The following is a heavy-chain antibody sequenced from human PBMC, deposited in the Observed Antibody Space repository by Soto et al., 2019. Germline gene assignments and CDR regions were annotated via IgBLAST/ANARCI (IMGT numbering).Heavy chain of an antibody. CDR1: GDSVSSNSAA. D-gene: IGHD6-13*01. CDR2: TYYRSKWFN. J-gene: IGHJ6*02. CDR3: ARDFAAAGPYYYYYYGMDV. V-gene: IGHV6-1*01. Sequence: PSQTLSLTCSISGDSVSSNSAAWNWIRQSPSRGLEWLGRTYYRSKWFNDYAVSLKSRITINPDTSKNQFSLQLKSVPPEDTAVYFCARDFAAAGPYYYYYYGMDVWGQGTTVTVS.